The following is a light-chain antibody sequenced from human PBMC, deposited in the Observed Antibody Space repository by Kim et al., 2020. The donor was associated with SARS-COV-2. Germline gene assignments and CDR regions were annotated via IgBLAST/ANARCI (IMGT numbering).Light chain of an antibody. V-gene: IGKV3-20*01. CDR1: QGVSSIY. J-gene: IGKJ2*03. CDR3: QQYGSSPYS. CDR2: GAS. Sequence: ERATLSCRASQGVSSIYLASDLAWHQQKPGQAPRLLIYGASSRATGIPDRFSGRGSGTDVTFNISRLEPEDFAVYYFQQYGSSPYSFGQVTKLEI.